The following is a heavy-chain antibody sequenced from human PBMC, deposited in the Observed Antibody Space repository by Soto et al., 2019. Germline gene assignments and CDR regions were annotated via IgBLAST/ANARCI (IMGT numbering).Heavy chain of an antibody. D-gene: IGHD1-7*01. J-gene: IGHJ4*02. CDR3: ATMGTPATGLYYFDN. CDR2: MLYSGIT. Sequence: QVQLQESGPGLVKPSQTLSLTCTVSGVSISSGSYYWSWIRKPPGKGLGWIGFMLYSGITPYNASLKSRITMSVDTSKSQFSLSLSFVTAADTAVYYCATMGTPATGLYYFDNWGQGTLVTVSS. CDR1: GVSISSGSYY. V-gene: IGHV4-30-4*01.